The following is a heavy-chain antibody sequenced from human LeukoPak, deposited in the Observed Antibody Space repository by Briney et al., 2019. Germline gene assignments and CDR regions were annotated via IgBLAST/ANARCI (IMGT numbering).Heavy chain of an antibody. CDR2: INHSGST. D-gene: IGHD6-19*01. V-gene: IGHV4-34*01. Sequence: PSETLSLTCAVYGVSFSGYYWSWIRQPPGKGLEWIGEINHSGSTNYNPSLKSRVTISVDTSKNQFSLKLSSVTAADTAVYYCARARAGYSSGWYPPYYFDYWGQGTLVTVSS. J-gene: IGHJ4*02. CDR1: GVSFSGYY. CDR3: ARARAGYSSGWYPPYYFDY.